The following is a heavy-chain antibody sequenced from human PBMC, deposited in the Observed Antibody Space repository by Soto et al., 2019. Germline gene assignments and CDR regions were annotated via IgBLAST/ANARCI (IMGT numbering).Heavy chain of an antibody. J-gene: IGHJ5*02. CDR2: IYYSGST. V-gene: IGHV4-59*06. CDR3: ARDRSSSWYGWFDP. D-gene: IGHD6-13*01. Sequence: PSETLSLTCTVSGGSISSYYWSWIRQHPGKGLEWIGYIYYSGSTYYNPSPKSRVTISVDTSKNQFSLKLSSVTAADTAVYYCARDRSSSWYGWFDPWGQGTLVTVSS. CDR1: GGSISSYY.